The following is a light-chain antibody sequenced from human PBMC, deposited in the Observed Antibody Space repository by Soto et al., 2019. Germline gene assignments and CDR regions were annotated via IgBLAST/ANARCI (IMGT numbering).Light chain of an antibody. J-gene: IGLJ1*01. CDR1: SSDIGFYNY. CDR2: GVT. Sequence: HSALTQPASVSGSPGQSITISCTGTSSDIGFYNYVSWYQQYAGQAPKLLIYGVTNRPSGVPDRFSGSKSGTSASLAISGLRSEDEGYYYCAAWDDGLNAYVFGTGTKVTVL. CDR3: AAWDDGLNAYV. V-gene: IGLV2-14*01.